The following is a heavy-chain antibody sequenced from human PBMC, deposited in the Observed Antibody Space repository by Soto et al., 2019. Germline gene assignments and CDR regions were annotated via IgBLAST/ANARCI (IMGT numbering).Heavy chain of an antibody. CDR1: GFTFSSYA. D-gene: IGHD3-10*01. V-gene: IGHV3-23*01. CDR2: ISGSGGST. Sequence: GGSLRLSCAASGFTFSSYAMSWVRQAPGKGLEWVSAISGSGGSTYYADSVKGRFTISRANSKNTLYLQMNSLRAEDMAVYYCAKDQPRVLLSDYWGQGTLVTVSS. J-gene: IGHJ4*02. CDR3: AKDQPRVLLSDY.